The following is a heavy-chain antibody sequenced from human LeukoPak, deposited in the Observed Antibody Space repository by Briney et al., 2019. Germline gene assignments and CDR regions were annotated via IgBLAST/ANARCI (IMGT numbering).Heavy chain of an antibody. CDR1: GGTFSSYA. CDR2: IIPIFGTA. Sequence: SVKVSCKASGGTFSSYAISWVRQAPGQGLEWMGGIIPIFGTANYAQKFQGRVAITADESTSTAYMELSSLRSEDTAVYYCAASYCSSTSCYPSFNWFDPWGQGTLVTVSS. CDR3: AASYCSSTSCYPSFNWFDP. J-gene: IGHJ5*02. D-gene: IGHD2-2*01. V-gene: IGHV1-69*13.